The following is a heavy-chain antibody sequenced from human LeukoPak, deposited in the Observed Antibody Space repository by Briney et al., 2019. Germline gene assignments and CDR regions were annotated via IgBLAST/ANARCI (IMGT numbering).Heavy chain of an antibody. Sequence: EASVKVSCKASGYTFTSYGISWVRQAPGQGLEWMGGIAPISGTPMYAQRFQGRVTITADTSTYTAYLEMSSLTSEDTAVYYCAREGEYYSESGNLVDASDVWGQGTMVTVSA. CDR2: IAPISGTP. J-gene: IGHJ3*01. V-gene: IGHV1-69*06. D-gene: IGHD3-10*01. CDR1: GYTFTSYG. CDR3: AREGEYYSESGNLVDASDV.